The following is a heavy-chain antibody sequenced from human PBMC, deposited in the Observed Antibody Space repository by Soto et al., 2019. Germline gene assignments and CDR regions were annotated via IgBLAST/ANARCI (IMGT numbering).Heavy chain of an antibody. CDR3: ASSHGSPTNDYFDY. CDR1: GFTFSSYA. CDR2: ISYDGSNK. Sequence: QVQLVESGGGVVQPGRSLRLSCAASGFTFSSYAMHWVRQAPGKGLEWVAVISYDGSNKYYADSVKGRFTISRDNSKNTLYLQMNSLRAGDTAVYYCASSHGSPTNDYFDYWGQGTLVTVSS. D-gene: IGHD1-26*01. V-gene: IGHV3-30-3*01. J-gene: IGHJ4*02.